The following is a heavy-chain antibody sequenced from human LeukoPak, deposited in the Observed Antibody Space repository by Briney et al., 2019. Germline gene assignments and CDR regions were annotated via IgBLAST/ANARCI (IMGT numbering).Heavy chain of an antibody. CDR2: ISSSGSTI. J-gene: IGHJ1*01. CDR3: ARGGTLEHFQH. V-gene: IGHV3-48*03. Sequence: GGSLRLSCVASGLTFSSYEMNWVRQAPGKGLEWVSYISSSGSTIYYADSVKGRFTISRDNAKNSLFLQMNSLTAEDTAVYYCARGGTLEHFQHWGQGTLVTVSS. CDR1: GLTFSSYE.